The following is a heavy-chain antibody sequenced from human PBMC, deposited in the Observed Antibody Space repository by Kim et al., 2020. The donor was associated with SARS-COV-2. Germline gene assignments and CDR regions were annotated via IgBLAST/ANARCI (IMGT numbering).Heavy chain of an antibody. CDR1: GYTFTSYG. V-gene: IGHV1-18*01. D-gene: IGHD3-22*01. J-gene: IGHJ3*02. Sequence: ASVKVSCKASGYTFTSYGISWVRQAPGQGLEWMGWISAYNGNTNYAQKLQGRVTMTTDTSTSTAYMELRSLRSDDTAVYYCASSSYYDSDGAFDIWGQGTMVTVSS. CDR2: ISAYNGNT. CDR3: ASSSYYDSDGAFDI.